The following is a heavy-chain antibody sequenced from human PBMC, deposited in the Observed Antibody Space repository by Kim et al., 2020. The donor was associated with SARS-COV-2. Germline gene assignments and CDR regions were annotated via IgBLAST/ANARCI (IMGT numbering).Heavy chain of an antibody. J-gene: IGHJ6*02. D-gene: IGHD4-17*01. Sequence: GGSLRLSCAASGFTFSDYYMTWIRQAPGKGLEWISYISSNGGTIYYADSVKGRFTISRDNAKNSLYLQMNSLRAEDSAVYYCARDYGDYVGYYYYGMDVWGQGTTVTVSS. CDR3: ARDYGDYVGYYYYGMDV. CDR2: ISSNGGTI. CDR1: GFTFSDYY. V-gene: IGHV3-11*01.